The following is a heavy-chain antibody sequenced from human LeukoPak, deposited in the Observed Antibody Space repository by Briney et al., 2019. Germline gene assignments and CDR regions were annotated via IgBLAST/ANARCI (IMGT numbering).Heavy chain of an antibody. CDR1: GYTFTGYY. CDR3: ARDEWWSADYFDY. CDR2: INPNSGGT. V-gene: IGHV1-2*04. D-gene: IGHD2-15*01. Sequence: ASVKVSCKASGYTFTGYYMHWVRQAPGQGLEWMGWINPNSGGTNYAQKFQGWVTMTRDTSTSTAYMELRSLRSDDTAVYYCARDEWWSADYFDYWGQGTLVTVSS. J-gene: IGHJ4*02.